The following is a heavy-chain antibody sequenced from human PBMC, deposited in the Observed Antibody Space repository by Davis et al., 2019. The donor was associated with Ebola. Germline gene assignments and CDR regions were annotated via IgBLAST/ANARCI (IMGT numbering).Heavy chain of an antibody. Sequence: GGSLRLSCAASGFTFSGSAMHRVRQASGKGLEWVGRIRSKASSYATAYAASVKGSFTISRDDSKNTAYLQMNSLKTENTAVYYCTNHCSGGSCYSGDYWGQVTLVTVSS. D-gene: IGHD2-15*01. V-gene: IGHV3-73*01. CDR2: IRSKASSYAT. CDR3: TNHCSGGSCYSGDY. CDR1: GFTFSGSA. J-gene: IGHJ4*02.